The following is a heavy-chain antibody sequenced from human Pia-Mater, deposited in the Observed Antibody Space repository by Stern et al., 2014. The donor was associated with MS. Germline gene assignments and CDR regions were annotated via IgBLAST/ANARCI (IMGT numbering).Heavy chain of an antibody. V-gene: IGHV5-51*03. J-gene: IGHJ6*02. CDR2: IAPGDSKT. CDR3: ARSGHLYGMDV. Sequence: EVQLVESGAEVKMPGESLKISCKTSEYRFLNHYIAWVRQMPGKGLEWMGIIAPGDSKTRYSPAFQGQVTLSVDKSITTAYLQWNSLKASDSAIYYCARSGHLYGMDVWGQGTSVTVS. D-gene: IGHD2-15*01. CDR1: EYRFLNHY.